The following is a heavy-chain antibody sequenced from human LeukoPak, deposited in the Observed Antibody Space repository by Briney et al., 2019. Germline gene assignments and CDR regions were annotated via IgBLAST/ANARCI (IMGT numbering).Heavy chain of an antibody. CDR1: GASISSYY. CDR3: ARVDGGSTGILHT. Sequence: SETLSLTCSVSGASISSYYWTWIRQPAGKGPEWIGRFSTTWSTSYNPSLKSRVTMSADTSKNQFSLRLSSVTAADTAVYYCARVDGGSTGILHTWGQGTLVTVSS. V-gene: IGHV4-4*07. CDR2: FSTTWST. J-gene: IGHJ5*02. D-gene: IGHD7-27*01.